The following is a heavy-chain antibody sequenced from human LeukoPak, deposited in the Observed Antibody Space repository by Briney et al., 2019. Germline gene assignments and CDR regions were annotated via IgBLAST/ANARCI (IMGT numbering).Heavy chain of an antibody. D-gene: IGHD3-16*02. V-gene: IGHV4-39*01. J-gene: IGHJ4*02. CDR3: ARHGDYNDYVWGSYRPEYYFDY. CDR1: GGSISSSSYY. Sequence: SETLSLTCTVSGGSISSSSYYWGWIRQPPGKGLEWIGGIYYSGSTYYNPSLKSRVTISVDTSKNQFSLKLSSVTAADTAVYFCARHGDYNDYVWGSYRPEYYFDYWGQGTLVTVSS. CDR2: IYYSGST.